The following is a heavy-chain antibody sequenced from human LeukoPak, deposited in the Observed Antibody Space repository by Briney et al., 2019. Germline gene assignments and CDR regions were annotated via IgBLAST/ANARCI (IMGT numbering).Heavy chain of an antibody. CDR3: AKGVKVPAARTYYYGSGSYYNKRPFDY. Sequence: PGGSLRLSCAASGFTFSSYAMSWVRQAPGKGLEWVSAISGSGGSTYYADSVKGRFTISRDNSKNTLYLQMNSLRAEDTAVYYCAKGVKVPAARTYYYGSGSYYNKRPFDYGGQGTLVTVSS. V-gene: IGHV3-23*01. CDR1: GFTFSSYA. J-gene: IGHJ4*02. CDR2: ISGSGGST. D-gene: IGHD3-10*01.